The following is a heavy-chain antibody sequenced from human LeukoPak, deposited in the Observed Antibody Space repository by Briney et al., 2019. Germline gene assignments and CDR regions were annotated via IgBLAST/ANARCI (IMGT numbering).Heavy chain of an antibody. J-gene: IGHJ4*02. CDR2: ISGSGAST. Sequence: PGGSLRLSCAASGFTFRSYAMSWVRQAPGKGLEWVSAISGSGASTYYADSVKRRFTISRDNSKNTLYLQMNSLRAEDTAVYYCAKDQRRSPGKFDYWGQGTLVTVSS. CDR1: GFTFRSYA. V-gene: IGHV3-23*01. CDR3: AKDQRRSPGKFDY. D-gene: IGHD2-15*01.